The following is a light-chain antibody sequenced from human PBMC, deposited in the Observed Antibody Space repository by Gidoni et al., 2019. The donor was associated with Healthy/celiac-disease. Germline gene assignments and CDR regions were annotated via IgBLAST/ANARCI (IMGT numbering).Light chain of an antibody. J-gene: IGKJ1*01. CDR1: QSISSW. V-gene: IGKV1-5*03. CDR3: QQYNSYSLWT. CDR2: KAS. Sequence: DTQMTQSTSTLSASVGDRVTITCRASQSISSWLAWYQQKPGKAPKLPIYKASSLYSGVPSRFSGSGSGTQFTLTPSTLQPDDFATYYCQQYNSYSLWTFGQGTKVEIK.